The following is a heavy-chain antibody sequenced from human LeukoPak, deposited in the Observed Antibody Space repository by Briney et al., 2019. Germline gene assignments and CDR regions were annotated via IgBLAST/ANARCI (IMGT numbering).Heavy chain of an antibody. CDR1: GFTFSSYT. V-gene: IGHV3-21*01. D-gene: IGHD1-26*01. Sequence: GGSLRLSCAASGFTFSSYTMNWVRQAPGKGLEWVSSISGGDNYIYYADSVRGRFTISRDNAKNSLYLHVSSLRAEDTAVYYCATSREATNRSFDYWGQGTLVTVSS. J-gene: IGHJ4*02. CDR2: ISGGDNYI. CDR3: ATSREATNRSFDY.